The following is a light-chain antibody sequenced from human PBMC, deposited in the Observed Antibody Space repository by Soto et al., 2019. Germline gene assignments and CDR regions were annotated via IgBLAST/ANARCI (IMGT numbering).Light chain of an antibody. CDR3: QQYKGGLT. V-gene: IGKV3-15*01. CDR1: QSIRSD. J-gene: IGKJ1*01. Sequence: EILMTQSPATLSVSPGERATLSCRASQSIRSDLAWYQHKPGQGPRLLIYGASTRVNGIPDRFSGSGSVTESTFTISGLQAGDFAFYYCQQYKGGLTFGHGTKVQIK. CDR2: GAS.